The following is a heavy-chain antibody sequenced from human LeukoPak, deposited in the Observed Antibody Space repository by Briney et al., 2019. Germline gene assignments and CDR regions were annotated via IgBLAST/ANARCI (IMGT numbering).Heavy chain of an antibody. D-gene: IGHD2-15*01. V-gene: IGHV1-46*03. Sequence: GASVKVSCKASGYTFTSYYMHWVRQAPGQGLDWMGIINPSGGSTSYARKFQGRVTMTRDTSTSTVYMELSSLRSEDTAVYYCARAHHCSGGSCPLGYWGQGTLVTVSS. CDR3: ARAHHCSGGSCPLGY. CDR1: GYTFTSYY. CDR2: INPSGGST. J-gene: IGHJ4*02.